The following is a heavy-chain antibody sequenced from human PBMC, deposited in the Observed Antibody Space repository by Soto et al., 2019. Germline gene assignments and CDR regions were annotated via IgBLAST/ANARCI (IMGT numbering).Heavy chain of an antibody. CDR1: GFTFSSYG. CDR2: ISYDGSNK. D-gene: IGHD2-15*01. V-gene: IGHV3-30*18. J-gene: IGHJ6*02. CDR3: ANMVVAAIYYYGMDV. Sequence: QVQLVESGGGVVQPGRSLRLSCAASGFTFSSYGMHWVRQAPGKGLEWVAVISYDGSNKYYADSVKGRFTISRDNSKNMLYLQMNSLRAEDTAVYYCANMVVAAIYYYGMDVWGQGTTVTVSS.